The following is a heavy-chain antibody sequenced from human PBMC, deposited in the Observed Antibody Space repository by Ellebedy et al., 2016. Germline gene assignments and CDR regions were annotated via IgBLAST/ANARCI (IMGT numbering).Heavy chain of an antibody. CDR1: GFTFSSYG. CDR3: ARDQDGKGSTSDY. CDR2: INNDGGDT. D-gene: IGHD1-14*01. J-gene: IGHJ4*02. V-gene: IGHV3-74*01. Sequence: GGSLRLXCAASGFTFSSYGMHWVRQAPGQGLVWVSRINNDGGDTFYAESVKGRFTISRDNAKNTLYLQMNSLRAEDTALYYCARDQDGKGSTSDYWGQGTLVTVSP.